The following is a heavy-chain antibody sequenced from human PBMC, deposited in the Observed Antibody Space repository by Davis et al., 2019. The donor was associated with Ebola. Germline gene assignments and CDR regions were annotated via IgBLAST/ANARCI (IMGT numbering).Heavy chain of an antibody. Sequence: SGPTLVKPTQTLTLTCTFSGFSLTTRGAGVGWIRQPPGKALEWLALIYWDDDKRYSPSLKNRLTITKDTSKSQVVLTMTHMDPVDTDTYYCVHRFLTRTVDYGMDVWGQGTTVTVSS. V-gene: IGHV2-5*02. CDR2: IYWDDDK. CDR1: GFSLTTRGAG. D-gene: IGHD2/OR15-2a*01. J-gene: IGHJ6*02. CDR3: VHRFLTRTVDYGMDV.